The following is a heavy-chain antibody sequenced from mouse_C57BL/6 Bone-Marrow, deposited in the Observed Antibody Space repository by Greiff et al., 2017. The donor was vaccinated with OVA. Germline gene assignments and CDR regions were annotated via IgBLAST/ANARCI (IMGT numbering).Heavy chain of an antibody. CDR2: IDPETGGT. J-gene: IGHJ1*03. Sequence: VQLQQSGAELVRPGASVTLSCKASGYTFTDYEMHWVKQTPVHGLEWIGAIDPETGGTAYNQKFKGKAILTADKSSSTAYMELRSLTSEDSAVYYCTRSDYGWYFDVWDTGTTVTVSS. V-gene: IGHV1-15*01. CDR1: GYTFTDYE. D-gene: IGHD2-4*01. CDR3: TRSDYGWYFDV.